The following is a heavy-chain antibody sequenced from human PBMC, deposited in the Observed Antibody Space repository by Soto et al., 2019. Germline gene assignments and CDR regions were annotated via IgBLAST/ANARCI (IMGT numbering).Heavy chain of an antibody. V-gene: IGHV3-53*01. CDR2: IYSGGYT. Sequence: EVQLVESGGGLIQPGGSLRLSCAVSGFTVSNNYMSWVRQAPGKGLEGVSVIYSGGYTAYGDSVKGRFTISRDNSKNTLILKMNSRGADAPAVYYGAAQRGGGGYWGQGTLVTVSS. D-gene: IGHD6-25*01. J-gene: IGHJ4*02. CDR1: GFTVSNNY. CDR3: AAQRGGGGY.